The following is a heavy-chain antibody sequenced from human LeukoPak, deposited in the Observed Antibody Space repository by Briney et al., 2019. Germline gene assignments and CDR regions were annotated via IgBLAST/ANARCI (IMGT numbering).Heavy chain of an antibody. V-gene: IGHV4-34*01. CDR1: GGSFSGYY. CDR2: INHSGST. J-gene: IGHJ3*02. Sequence: SETLSLTCAVYGGSFSGYYWSWIRQPPGKGLEWIGEINHSGSTNYNPSLKSRVTISVDTSKNQFSLKLSSVTAADTAVYYCASSSSWAVVTAMRAFDIWGQGTMVTVSS. CDR3: ASSSSWAVVTAMRAFDI. D-gene: IGHD2-21*02.